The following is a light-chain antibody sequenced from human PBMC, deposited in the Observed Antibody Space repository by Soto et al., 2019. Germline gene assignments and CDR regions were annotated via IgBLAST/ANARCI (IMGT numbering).Light chain of an antibody. J-gene: IGKJ1*01. CDR3: QQYDDWPWT. V-gene: IGKV1-8*01. CDR1: QGISSY. CDR2: GAS. Sequence: IQMTQSPSSVAACMGSGYTFAFRAKQGISSYLAWYQQKPGQAPKLLIFGASSLQGGVPARFSGSGSGTDFTLTISSLESEDFAVYYCQQYDDWPWTFGQGTKVDIK.